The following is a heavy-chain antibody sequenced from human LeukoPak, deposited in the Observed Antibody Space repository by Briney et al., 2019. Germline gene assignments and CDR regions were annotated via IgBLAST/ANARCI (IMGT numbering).Heavy chain of an antibody. CDR2: IIPIFGTA. J-gene: IGHJ4*02. D-gene: IGHD2-21*02. V-gene: IGHV1-69*13. CDR1: GGTFSSYA. Sequence: SVKVSCKASGGTFSSYAISWVRQAPGQGLEWMGGIIPIFGTANYAQKFQGRVTITAGESTSTAYMELSSLRSEDTAVYYCARDLTSSPYCGGDCYSYFDYWGQGTLVTVSS. CDR3: ARDLTSSPYCGGDCYSYFDY.